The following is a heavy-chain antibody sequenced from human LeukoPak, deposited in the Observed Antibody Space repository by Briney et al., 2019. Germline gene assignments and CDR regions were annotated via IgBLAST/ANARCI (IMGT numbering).Heavy chain of an antibody. CDR2: ISSTGGTT. CDR3: AKADYGDFKENYYMDV. CDR1: GITFSSYG. J-gene: IGHJ6*03. Sequence: GGSLRLSCAASGITFSSYGMSWVRQAPGKGLEWVSSISSTGGTTYYADSVKGRFTISRDNSKNTLYLQMSSLRAEDTAVYYCAKADYGDFKENYYMDVWGKGTTVTVSS. V-gene: IGHV3-23*01. D-gene: IGHD4-17*01.